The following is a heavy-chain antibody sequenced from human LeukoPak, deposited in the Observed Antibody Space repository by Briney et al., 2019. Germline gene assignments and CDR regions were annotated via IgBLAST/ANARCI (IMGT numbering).Heavy chain of an antibody. Sequence: ASVKVSCKASGYTFTSYGISWVRQAPGQGLEWMGWISAYNGNTNYAQKFQGRVTMTRNTSISTAYMELSSLRSEDTAVYYCARGLGMGLGEFPEDYWGQGTLVTVSS. CDR1: GYTFTSYG. D-gene: IGHD3-16*01. V-gene: IGHV1-18*01. J-gene: IGHJ4*02. CDR3: ARGLGMGLGEFPEDY. CDR2: ISAYNGNT.